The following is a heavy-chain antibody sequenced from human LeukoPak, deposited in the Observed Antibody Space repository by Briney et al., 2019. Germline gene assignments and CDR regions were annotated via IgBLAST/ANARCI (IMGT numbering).Heavy chain of an antibody. J-gene: IGHJ5*02. CDR1: GFTFSSYS. CDR2: IGSSSSSI. Sequence: GGSLRLSCAASGFTFSSYSMNWVRLAPGKGLEWVSSIGSSSSSIYHADSVKGRFTISRDNAKNSLYLQMNSLRAEDTAVYYCARASTTVTPNWFDPWGQGTLVTVSS. CDR3: ARASTTVTPNWFDP. D-gene: IGHD4-11*01. V-gene: IGHV3-21*01.